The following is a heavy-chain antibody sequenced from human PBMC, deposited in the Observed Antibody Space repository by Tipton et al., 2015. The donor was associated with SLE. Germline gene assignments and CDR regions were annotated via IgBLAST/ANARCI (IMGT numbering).Heavy chain of an antibody. D-gene: IGHD2-15*01. CDR2: INPGADYT. J-gene: IGHJ6*02. CDR3: AREADSPDV. Sequence: QLVQSGPEVKKPGASVKVSCKAYGYTSTNYQFHWVRRAPGQGLEWMGLINPGADYTTYAQNFQGRVTMTRDLSRNTVYMELSGLRSEDTASYYCAREADSPDVWGQGTTVTVSS. V-gene: IGHV1-46*03. CDR1: GYTSTNYQ.